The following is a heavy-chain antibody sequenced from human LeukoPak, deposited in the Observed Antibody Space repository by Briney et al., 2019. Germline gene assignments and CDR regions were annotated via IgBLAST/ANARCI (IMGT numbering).Heavy chain of an antibody. CDR2: IYYSGST. D-gene: IGHD1-26*01. J-gene: IGHJ5*02. CDR1: GGSISSYY. V-gene: IGHV4-59*01. Sequence: SETLSLTCTVSGGSISSYYWSWVRQPPGKGLEWVGYIYYSGSTNYNPSLKSRVTISVHTSKNQFSLKLSSVTAADTAVYCCARDSSGSYWAHWFDLWGQGTLVTVSS. CDR3: ARDSSGSYWAHWFDL.